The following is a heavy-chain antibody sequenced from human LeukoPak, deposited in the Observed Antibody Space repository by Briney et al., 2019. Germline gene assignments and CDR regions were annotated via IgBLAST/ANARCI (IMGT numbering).Heavy chain of an antibody. D-gene: IGHD2-2*01. V-gene: IGHV3-48*04. CDR1: GLTFSTYS. J-gene: IGHJ4*02. CDR2: ISSSSNTI. Sequence: GGSLRLFCAASGLTFSTYSMNWVRQASGKGREWVSYISSSSNTIYYVDSVKGRFTISRDNGKYSLYLQMDSLRAEDTAVYYCAPGYCSSSSCTHYFEYWGQGTLVTVSS. CDR3: APGYCSSSSCTHYFEY.